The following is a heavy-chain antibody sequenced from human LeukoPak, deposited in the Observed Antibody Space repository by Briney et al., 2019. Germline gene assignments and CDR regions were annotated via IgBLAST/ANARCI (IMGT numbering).Heavy chain of an antibody. J-gene: IGHJ4*02. CDR2: IWYDGSNK. CDR1: GFALSSYG. CDR3: ARENVLDY. V-gene: IGHV3-33*01. D-gene: IGHD1-1*01. Sequence: GGSLRLSCAASGFALSSYGMHWVRQAPGKGLEWVAVIWYDGSNKYYADSVKGRFTISRDNSKNTLYLQMNSLRAEDTAVYYCARENVLDYWGQGTLVTVSS.